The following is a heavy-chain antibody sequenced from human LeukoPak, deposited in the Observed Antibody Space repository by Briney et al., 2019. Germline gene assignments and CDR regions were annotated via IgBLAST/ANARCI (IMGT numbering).Heavy chain of an antibody. Sequence: GGSLRLSCAASGFTFSTYWMHWVRQAPGKGLVWVSRINSDGSSTNYADSVKGRFTISRDNAKNTLYPQMNSLRVEDTAVYYCARARPHYYDTNGYYAYWGQGTLVTVSS. CDR3: ARARPHYYDTNGYYAY. D-gene: IGHD3-22*01. CDR1: GFTFSTYW. V-gene: IGHV3-74*01. CDR2: INSDGSST. J-gene: IGHJ4*02.